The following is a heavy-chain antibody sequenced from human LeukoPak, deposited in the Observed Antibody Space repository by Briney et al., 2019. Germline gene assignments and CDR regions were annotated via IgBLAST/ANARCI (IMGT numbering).Heavy chain of an antibody. CDR1: GGSFSGYY. V-gene: IGHV4-59*01. D-gene: IGHD5-12*01. Sequence: SETLSLTCAVYGGSFSGYYWSWIRQPPGKGLEWIGYISYSGSTNYNPSLNSRITISVDTSKNQFSLKLSSVTAADAAVYYCARGGSGYDSFDYWGQGTLVTVSS. J-gene: IGHJ4*02. CDR3: ARGGSGYDSFDY. CDR2: ISYSGST.